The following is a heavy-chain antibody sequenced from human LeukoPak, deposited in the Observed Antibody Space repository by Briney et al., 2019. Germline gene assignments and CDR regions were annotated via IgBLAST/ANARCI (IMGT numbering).Heavy chain of an antibody. D-gene: IGHD3-22*01. Sequence: SGPTLVKPTQTLTLTCTFSGFSLSTRGVGVGWIRQPPGKALEWLALIYWNDDKRYSPSLKSRLTITKDTSKNQVVLTMTNMDPVDTATYYCAHSYYDSSGYYFAHDYWGQGTLVTVSS. CDR1: GFSLSTRGVG. CDR3: AHSYYDSSGYYFAHDY. CDR2: IYWNDDK. V-gene: IGHV2-5*01. J-gene: IGHJ4*02.